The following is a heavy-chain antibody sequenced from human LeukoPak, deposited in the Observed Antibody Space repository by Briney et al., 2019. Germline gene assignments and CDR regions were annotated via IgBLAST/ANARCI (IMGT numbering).Heavy chain of an antibody. D-gene: IGHD1-26*01. CDR3: ARSTYYYGMDV. Sequence: GGSLRLSCAVSGFTFSSSWMHWVRQAPGKGLVWVSHIKTDGSTTAYADSVKGRFTISRDNAKNTLYLQMNSLRAEDTGVYYCARSTYYYGMDVWGQGTTVTVSS. CDR2: IKTDGSTT. J-gene: IGHJ6*02. CDR1: GFTFSSSW. V-gene: IGHV3-74*01.